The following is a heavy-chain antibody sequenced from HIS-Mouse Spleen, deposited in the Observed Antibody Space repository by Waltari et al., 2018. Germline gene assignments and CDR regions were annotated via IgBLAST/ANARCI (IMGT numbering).Heavy chain of an antibody. J-gene: IGHJ2*01. CDR2: IYYRGST. V-gene: IGHV4-39*07. CDR1: GGSISSSSYY. CDR3: AREIPYSSSWYDWYFDL. D-gene: IGHD6-13*01. Sequence: QLQLQESGPGLVKPSETLSLTCTVSGGSISSSSYYSGWSRQPPGKGLEWIGSIYYRGSTYYNPSLKSRVTISVDTSKNQFSLKLSSVTAADTAVYYCAREIPYSSSWYDWYFDLWGRGTLVTVSS.